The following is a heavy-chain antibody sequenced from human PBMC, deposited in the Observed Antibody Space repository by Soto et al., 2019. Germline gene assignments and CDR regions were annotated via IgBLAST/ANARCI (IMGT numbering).Heavy chain of an antibody. Sequence: EVQLVESGGGLVQPGGSLRLSCEASGFTFRKYWMSWVRQAPGKGLEWVANINQDGSEKYYADSVKGRFTISRDNAKNSLYPQMNSLRAEDTALYYCATSWDYWGQGTLVTVSS. CDR1: GFTFRKYW. J-gene: IGHJ4*02. CDR2: INQDGSEK. V-gene: IGHV3-7*03. CDR3: ATSWDY.